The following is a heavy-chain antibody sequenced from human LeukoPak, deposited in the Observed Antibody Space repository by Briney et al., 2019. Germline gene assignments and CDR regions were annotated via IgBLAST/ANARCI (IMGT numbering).Heavy chain of an antibody. V-gene: IGHV1-69*13. J-gene: IGHJ3*02. CDR1: GGTFSSYA. D-gene: IGHD3-10*01. CDR3: ARDGYYGSGPLWGSAFGI. CDR2: IIPIFGTA. Sequence: ASVKVSCKASGGTFSSYAISWVRQAPGQGLEWMGGIIPIFGTANYAQKFQGRVTITADESTSTAYMELSSMRSEDTAVYYCARDGYYGSGPLWGSAFGIWGQGTMVTVSS.